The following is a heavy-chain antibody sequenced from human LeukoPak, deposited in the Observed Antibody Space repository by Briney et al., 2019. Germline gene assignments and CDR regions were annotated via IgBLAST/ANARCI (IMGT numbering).Heavy chain of an antibody. CDR3: ARDGVAAAGSYFDY. J-gene: IGHJ4*02. Sequence: PGGSLRLSCAASGFTFSSYSMNWVRQAPGKGLGWVSSISSSSSYIYYADSVKGRFTISRDNAKNSLYLQMNSLRAEDTAVYYCARDGVAAAGSYFDYWGQGTLVTVSS. V-gene: IGHV3-21*01. CDR2: ISSSSSYI. D-gene: IGHD6-13*01. CDR1: GFTFSSYS.